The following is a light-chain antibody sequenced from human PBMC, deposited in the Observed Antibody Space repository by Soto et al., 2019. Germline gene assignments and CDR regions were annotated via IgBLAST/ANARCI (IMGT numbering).Light chain of an antibody. V-gene: IGLV1-47*01. Sequence: SVLTQPPSASGTPGPRVPNSLSGSSSNFGSNYVYWYQQLPGTAPKLLIYRNNQRPSGVPDRFSGSKSGTSASLAISGLRSEDEADYYCAAWDDSLSGSFVFGTGTKVTVL. J-gene: IGLJ1*01. CDR1: SSNFGSNY. CDR3: AAWDDSLSGSFV. CDR2: RNN.